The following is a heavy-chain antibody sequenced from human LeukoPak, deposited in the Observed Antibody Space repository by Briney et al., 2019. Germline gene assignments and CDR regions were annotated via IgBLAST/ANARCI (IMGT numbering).Heavy chain of an antibody. V-gene: IGHV3-23*01. Sequence: GGSLRLACAASGFTFSSYAMSWVRQAPGKGLEWVSAISGRGGSTYYADSVKGRFTISRDNSKNTLYLQMNSLRAEDTAVYYCAKDPYYYDSSGYYGGYFQHWGQGTLVTVSS. CDR2: ISGRGGST. CDR1: GFTFSSYA. CDR3: AKDPYYYDSSGYYGGYFQH. D-gene: IGHD3-22*01. J-gene: IGHJ1*01.